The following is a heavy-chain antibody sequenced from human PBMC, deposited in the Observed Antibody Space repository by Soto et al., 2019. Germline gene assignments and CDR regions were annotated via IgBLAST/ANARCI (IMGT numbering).Heavy chain of an antibody. CDR3: AKQRPVAGFDY. CDR2: FSGSGDRT. CDR1: VFTFGDYA. Sequence: AGGSLRLCYAASVFTFGDYARSWFRQAPGKGLEWVSGFSGSGDRTYYADSVKGRFTISRDNSKNTLYLQMNSLRAEDTAVYYCAKQRPVAGFDYWGRGTLVTVSS. D-gene: IGHD6-19*01. J-gene: IGHJ4*02. V-gene: IGHV3-23*01.